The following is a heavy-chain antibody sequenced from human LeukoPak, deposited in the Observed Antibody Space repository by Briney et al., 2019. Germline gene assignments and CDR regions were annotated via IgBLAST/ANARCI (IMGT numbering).Heavy chain of an antibody. CDR3: AKDGLSYDGSTHVYYFQS. J-gene: IGHJ4*02. CDR2: IVYDGRHT. CDR1: GFTFRMYA. V-gene: IGHV3-23*01. D-gene: IGHD3-22*01. Sequence: GGSLRLSCTASGFTFRMYAMSWVRQAPGKGLESVASIVYDGRHTYYAASVKGRFTISRDNSQNTLYLQMNSLRAEDTALYYCAKDGLSYDGSTHVYYFQSLGQGTLVTVSS.